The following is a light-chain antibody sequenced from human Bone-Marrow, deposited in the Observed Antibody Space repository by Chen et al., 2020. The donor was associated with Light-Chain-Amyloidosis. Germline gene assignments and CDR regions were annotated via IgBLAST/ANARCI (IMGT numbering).Light chain of an antibody. CDR2: RDT. CDR3: QSAESSGTYEVI. V-gene: IGLV3-25*03. J-gene: IGLJ2*01. Sequence: SYELTQPPSVSVSPGQTARITCSGDDLPTKYAYWYQQKPSQAPVLVIHRDTERPSGISARFSGSSSGTTATLNISGVQAEDEADYHCQSAESSGTYEVIFGGGTKLTVL. CDR1: DLPTKY.